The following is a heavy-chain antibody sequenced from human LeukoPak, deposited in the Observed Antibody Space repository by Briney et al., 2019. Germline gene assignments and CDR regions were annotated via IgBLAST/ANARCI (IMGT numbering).Heavy chain of an antibody. Sequence: ASVKVSCKASGYAFSHYAISWVRQAPGQGLEWMGWISAYNDNTNYAQKLQGRVTMTTDTSTSTAYMELRSLRSDDTAVYYCARGWNGDYFPDVWGKGTTVTVSS. D-gene: IGHD4-17*01. CDR3: ARGWNGDYFPDV. CDR2: ISAYNDNT. CDR1: GYAFSHYA. J-gene: IGHJ6*04. V-gene: IGHV1-18*01.